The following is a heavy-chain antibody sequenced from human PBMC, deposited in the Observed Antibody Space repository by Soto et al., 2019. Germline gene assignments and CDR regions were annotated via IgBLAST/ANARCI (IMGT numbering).Heavy chain of an antibody. CDR1: GGSISSGGYY. J-gene: IGHJ6*02. D-gene: IGHD3-3*01. V-gene: IGHV4-31*03. Sequence: PSETLSLTCTVSGGSISSGGYYWSWIRQHPGKGLEWIGYIYYSGSTYYNPSLKSRVTISVDTSKNQFSLKLSSVTAADTAVYYCARVTYYDFWSGQPHGMDVWGQGTTVTAP. CDR3: ARVTYYDFWSGQPHGMDV. CDR2: IYYSGST.